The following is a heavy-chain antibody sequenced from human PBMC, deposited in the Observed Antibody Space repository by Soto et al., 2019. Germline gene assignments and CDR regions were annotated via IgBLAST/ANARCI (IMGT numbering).Heavy chain of an antibody. J-gene: IGHJ6*02. CDR1: GFTFSSYS. V-gene: IGHV3-21*01. D-gene: IGHD2-2*01. Sequence: GGSLRLSCAASGFTFSSYSMNWVRQAPGKGLEWVSSISSSSSYIYYADSVKGRFTISRDNAKNSLYLQMNSLRAEDTAVYYCAREVLPAAIRYYYGMDVWGQGTTVTVSS. CDR3: AREVLPAAIRYYYGMDV. CDR2: ISSSSSYI.